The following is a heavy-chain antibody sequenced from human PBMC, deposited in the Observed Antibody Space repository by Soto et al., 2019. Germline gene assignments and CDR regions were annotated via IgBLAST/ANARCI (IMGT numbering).Heavy chain of an antibody. CDR2: IIPILGIA. CDR1: GGTFSSYT. V-gene: IGHV1-69*02. Sequence: QVQLVQSGAEVKKPGSSVKVSCKASGGTFSSYTISWVRQAPGQGLEWMGRIIPILGIANYAQKFQGRVTITADKSTSTAYMELSSLRSEDTAVYYCARGGDIAMVGYYYYGMDVWGQGTTVTVSS. CDR3: ARGGDIAMVGYYYYGMDV. J-gene: IGHJ6*02. D-gene: IGHD5-18*01.